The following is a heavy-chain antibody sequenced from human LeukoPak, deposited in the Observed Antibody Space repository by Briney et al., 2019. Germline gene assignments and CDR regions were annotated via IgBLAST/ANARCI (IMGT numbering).Heavy chain of an antibody. J-gene: IGHJ6*02. Sequence: HPGRSLRLSCAASGFTFSSYAMHWVRQAPGKGLEWVAVISYDGSNKYYADSVKGRFTISRDNSKNTLYLQMNSLRAEDTAVYYCARPGGMDVWGQGTTVTVSS. CDR1: GFTFSSYA. CDR2: ISYDGSNK. CDR3: ARPGGMDV. V-gene: IGHV3-30-3*01.